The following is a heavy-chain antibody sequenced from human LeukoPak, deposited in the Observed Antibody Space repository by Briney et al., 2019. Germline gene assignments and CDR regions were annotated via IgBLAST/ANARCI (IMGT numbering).Heavy chain of an antibody. CDR2: ISAYNGNT. D-gene: IGHD3-16*02. CDR1: GYTFTSYG. J-gene: IGHJ5*02. Sequence: GASVKVSFTASGYTFTSYGISWVRQAPGQGLEWMGWISAYNGNTNYAQKLQGRVTMTTDTSTSTAYMELRSLRSDDTAVYYCARDWCRVGGPQVYDYVWGSYRCNWFDPWGQGTLVTVSS. V-gene: IGHV1-18*01. CDR3: ARDWCRVGGPQVYDYVWGSYRCNWFDP.